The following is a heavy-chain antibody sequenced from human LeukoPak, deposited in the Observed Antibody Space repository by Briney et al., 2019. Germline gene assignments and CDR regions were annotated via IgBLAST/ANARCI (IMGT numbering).Heavy chain of an antibody. CDR1: GGSFSGYY. CDR3: ARGGMVDYGGNSPTAFDI. V-gene: IGHV4-34*01. D-gene: IGHD4-23*01. J-gene: IGHJ3*02. CDR2: INHSGST. Sequence: SETLSLTCAVYGGSFSGYYWSWIRQPPGKGLEWIGEINHSGSTNYNPSLKSRVTISIDTSKNQFSLKLNSVTAADTAVYYCARGGMVDYGGNSPTAFDIWGQGTMVTVSS.